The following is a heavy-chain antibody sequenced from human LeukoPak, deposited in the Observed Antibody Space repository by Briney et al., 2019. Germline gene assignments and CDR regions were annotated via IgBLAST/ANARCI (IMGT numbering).Heavy chain of an antibody. CDR3: ARTGERWLQLYFDY. Sequence: GGSLRLSCAASGFTFSSYAMHWVRQAPGKGLEWVAVISYDGSNKYYADSVKGRFTISRDNSKNTLYLQMNSLRAEDTAVYYCARTGERWLQLYFDYWGQGTLVTVSS. CDR1: GFTFSSYA. V-gene: IGHV3-30-3*01. CDR2: ISYDGSNK. J-gene: IGHJ4*02. D-gene: IGHD5-24*01.